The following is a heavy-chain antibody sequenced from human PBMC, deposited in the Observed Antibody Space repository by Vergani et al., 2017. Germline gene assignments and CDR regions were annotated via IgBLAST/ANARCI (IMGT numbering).Heavy chain of an antibody. CDR2: IYYSGST. V-gene: IGHV4-34*01. Sequence: QVQLQQWGAGLLKHSETLSLTCAVYGGSFSGYYWSWIRQPPGKGLEWIGYIYYSGSTYYNPSLKSRVTISVDTSKNQFSLKLSSVTAADPAVYYCARDRIAAAGTRFDYWGQGTLVTVSS. CDR3: ARDRIAAAGTRFDY. CDR1: GGSFSGYY. J-gene: IGHJ4*02. D-gene: IGHD6-13*01.